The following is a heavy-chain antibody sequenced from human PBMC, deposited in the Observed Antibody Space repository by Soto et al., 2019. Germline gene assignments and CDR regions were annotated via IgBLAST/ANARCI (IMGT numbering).Heavy chain of an antibody. J-gene: IGHJ4*02. CDR2: ISAYNGNT. V-gene: IGHV1-18*01. CDR1: GYTFTSYG. Sequence: QVQLVQSGTEVKKPWASVKVSCKASGYTFTSYGINWVRQAPGQGLEWMGWISAYNGNTDYEQKFQDRVTMTTDKSTRTAYMELRSLRSDYTAVYYCARTDLKLRWIDYWGQGTLVTVSS. CDR3: ARTDLKLRWIDY. D-gene: IGHD4-17*01.